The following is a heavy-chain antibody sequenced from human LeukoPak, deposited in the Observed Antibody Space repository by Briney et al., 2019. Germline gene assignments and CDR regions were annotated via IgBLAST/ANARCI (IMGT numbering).Heavy chain of an antibody. CDR2: IYYSGNT. J-gene: IGHJ6*02. D-gene: IGHD4-17*01. CDR1: GGSISSSSYY. Sequence: SETLSLTCTVSGGSISSSSYYWGWIRQPPGKGLEWIGSIYYSGNTYYNPSLESRVTISVDTSKNQFSLKVSSATAADTAVYYCARQDTLTHYYVMDVWGQGTTVTVSS. V-gene: IGHV4-39*01. CDR3: ARQDTLTHYYVMDV.